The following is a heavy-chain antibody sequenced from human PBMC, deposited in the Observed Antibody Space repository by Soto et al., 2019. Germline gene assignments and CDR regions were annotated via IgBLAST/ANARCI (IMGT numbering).Heavy chain of an antibody. D-gene: IGHD6-19*01. CDR2: SYYSGST. V-gene: IGHV4-59*01. Sequence: SETLSLTCTASGGSISSYYWSWIRQPPGKGLEWIGYSYYSGSTNYNPSLKSRVTISVDTSKNRFSLNQSSVTAADTAVYYCARDKGEGYSSGWDALDIWGQGTMVTVSS. CDR3: ARDKGEGYSSGWDALDI. CDR1: GGSISSYY. J-gene: IGHJ3*02.